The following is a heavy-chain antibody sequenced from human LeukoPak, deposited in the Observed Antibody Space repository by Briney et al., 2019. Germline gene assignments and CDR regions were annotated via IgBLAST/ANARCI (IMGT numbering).Heavy chain of an antibody. D-gene: IGHD4-17*01. J-gene: IGHJ2*01. CDR2: ISGSGGST. Sequence: RGSLRLSSAASGFTSSSYAMSSVRHAPGKGLEWVSAISGSGGSTYYADSVKGRFTISRDNSKNTLYLQMNSLRAEDTAVYYCASGDYLYWYFDLWGRGTLVTVSS. V-gene: IGHV3-23*01. CDR1: GFTSSSYA. CDR3: ASGDYLYWYFDL.